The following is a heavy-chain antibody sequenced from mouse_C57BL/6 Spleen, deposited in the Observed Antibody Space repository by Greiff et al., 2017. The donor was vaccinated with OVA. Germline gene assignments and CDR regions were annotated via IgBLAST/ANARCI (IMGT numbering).Heavy chain of an antibody. CDR1: GFSFNTYA. V-gene: IGHV10-1*01. Sequence: EVQRVESGGGLVQPKGSLKLSCAASGFSFNTYAMNWVRQAPGKGLEWVARIRSKSNNYATYYADSVKDRFTISRDDSESMLYLQMNNLKTEDTAMYYCVRQPYGSSYYWYFDVWGTGTTVTVSS. J-gene: IGHJ1*03. D-gene: IGHD1-1*01. CDR3: VRQPYGSSYYWYFDV. CDR2: IRSKSNNYAT.